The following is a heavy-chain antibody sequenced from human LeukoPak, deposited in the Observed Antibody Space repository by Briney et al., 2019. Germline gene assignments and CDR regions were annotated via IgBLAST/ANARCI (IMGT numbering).Heavy chain of an antibody. D-gene: IGHD6-6*01. Sequence: PGGSLRLSCAASGLTFDDYTMHWVRQAPGKGLEWVSLISWDGGSTYYADSVKGRFTISRDNSKNSLYLQMNSLRTEDTALYYCAKELLEYSSSGGFDPWGQGTLVTVSS. CDR1: GLTFDDYT. J-gene: IGHJ5*02. V-gene: IGHV3-43*01. CDR2: ISWDGGST. CDR3: AKELLEYSSSGGFDP.